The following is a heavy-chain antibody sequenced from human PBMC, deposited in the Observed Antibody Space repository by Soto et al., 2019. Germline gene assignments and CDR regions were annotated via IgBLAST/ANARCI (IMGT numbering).Heavy chain of an antibody. Sequence: QVQLVESGGGVVQPGRSLRLSYAASGFTFSSYGMHWVRQAPGKGLEWVAVISYDGSNKYYADSVKGRFTISRDNSKNTLYLQMNSLRAEDTAVYYCAKDAINDYYFDYWGQGTLVTVSS. V-gene: IGHV3-30*18. J-gene: IGHJ4*02. CDR2: ISYDGSNK. CDR1: GFTFSSYG. CDR3: AKDAINDYYFDY. D-gene: IGHD1-1*01.